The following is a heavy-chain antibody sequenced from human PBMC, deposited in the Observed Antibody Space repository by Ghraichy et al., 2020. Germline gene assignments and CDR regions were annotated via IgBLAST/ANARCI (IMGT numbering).Heavy chain of an antibody. Sequence: ASVKVSCKASGYTFTGYYMHWVRQAPGQGLEWMGWINPNSGGTNYAQKFQGWVTMTRDTSISTAYMELSRLRSDDTAVYYCARDLSQSSGWYGGLDAFDIWGQGTMVTVSS. V-gene: IGHV1-2*04. CDR2: INPNSGGT. CDR3: ARDLSQSSGWYGGLDAFDI. J-gene: IGHJ3*02. D-gene: IGHD6-19*01. CDR1: GYTFTGYY.